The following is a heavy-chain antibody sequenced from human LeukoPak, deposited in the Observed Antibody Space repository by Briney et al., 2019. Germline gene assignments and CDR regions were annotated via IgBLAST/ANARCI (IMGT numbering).Heavy chain of an antibody. Sequence: SVKVSCKASGGTFSSYAISWVRQAPGQGLEWMGRIIPILGIANYAQKFQGRVTITADKSTSTAYMELSSLRSEDTAVYYCASRYVEMATTSSGNDAFDIWGQGTMVTVSS. J-gene: IGHJ3*02. CDR1: GGTFSSYA. CDR2: IIPILGIA. D-gene: IGHD5-24*01. V-gene: IGHV1-69*04. CDR3: ASRYVEMATTSSGNDAFDI.